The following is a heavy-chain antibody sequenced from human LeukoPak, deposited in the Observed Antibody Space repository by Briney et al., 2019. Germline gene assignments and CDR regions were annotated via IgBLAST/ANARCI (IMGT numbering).Heavy chain of an antibody. CDR2: MNPNSGNT. CDR1: GYTFTSYD. D-gene: IGHD3-22*01. J-gene: IGHJ4*02. V-gene: IGHV1-8*01. Sequence: ASVKVSCKASGYTFTSYDINWVRQATGQGLEWMGWMNPNSGNTGYAQKFQGRVTMTRNTSISTAYMELSSLRSEDTAVYYCARDDSSGAYFDYWGQGTLVTVSS. CDR3: ARDDSSGAYFDY.